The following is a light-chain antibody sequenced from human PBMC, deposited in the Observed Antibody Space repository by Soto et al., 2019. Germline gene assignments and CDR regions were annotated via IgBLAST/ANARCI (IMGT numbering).Light chain of an antibody. V-gene: IGKV1-39*01. CDR3: QQSYSAPLT. CDR1: QTISSH. CDR2: AAS. J-gene: IGKJ4*02. Sequence: DIQMTQSPSSLSAYVGDRVTITCRASQTISSHLNWYQQKPGKAPKLLIYAASSLQSGVPSRFSGSGSGTDFTLTISRLQPDDFATYYCQQSYSAPLTFGGGTKVDIK.